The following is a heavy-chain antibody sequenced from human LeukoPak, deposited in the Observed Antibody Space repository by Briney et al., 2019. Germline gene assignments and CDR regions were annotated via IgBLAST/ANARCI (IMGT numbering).Heavy chain of an antibody. D-gene: IGHD2-8*01. Sequence: SETLSLTCAVYGGSFSGYYWSWIRQPPGKGLEWIGEINHSGSTNYNPSLKSRVTISVDTSENQFSLKLSSVTAADTAVYYCARRGPARVLMVYAIRGYFDYWGQGTLVTVSS. CDR1: GGSFSGYY. CDR2: INHSGST. J-gene: IGHJ4*02. V-gene: IGHV4-34*01. CDR3: ARRGPARVLMVYAIRGYFDY.